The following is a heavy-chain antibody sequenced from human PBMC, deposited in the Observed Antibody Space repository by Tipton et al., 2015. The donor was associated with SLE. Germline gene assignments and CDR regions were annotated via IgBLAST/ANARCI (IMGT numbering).Heavy chain of an antibody. J-gene: IGHJ4*02. CDR3: ARDRPAAAGGIPFDY. Sequence: TLSLTCTVSGYSISSGYYWGWIRQPPGKGLEWIGSIYHSGSTYYNPSLKSRVTISVDTSKNQFSLKLSSVTAADTAVYYCARDRPAAAGGIPFDYWGQGTLVTVSS. D-gene: IGHD6-13*01. V-gene: IGHV4-38-2*02. CDR2: IYHSGST. CDR1: GYSISSGYY.